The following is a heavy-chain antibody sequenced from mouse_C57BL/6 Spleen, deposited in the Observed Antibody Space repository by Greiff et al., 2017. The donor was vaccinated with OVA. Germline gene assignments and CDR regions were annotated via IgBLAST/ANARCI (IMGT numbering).Heavy chain of an antibody. D-gene: IGHD3-2*02. Sequence: VQLQQSGAELERPGASVKLSCTASGFNIKDDYMHWVKQRPEQGLEWIGWIDPENGDTEYASKFQGKATITADTSSNTAYLQLSSLTSEDTAVYYCTRGDSSGYWGQGTTLTVSS. J-gene: IGHJ2*01. V-gene: IGHV14-4*01. CDR2: IDPENGDT. CDR1: GFNIKDDY. CDR3: TRGDSSGY.